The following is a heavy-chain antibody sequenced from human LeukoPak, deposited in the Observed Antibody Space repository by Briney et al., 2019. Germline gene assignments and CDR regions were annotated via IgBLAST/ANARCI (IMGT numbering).Heavy chain of an antibody. J-gene: IGHJ6*03. D-gene: IGHD3-10*01. CDR3: ARSSIYYGSGSRAYYYYMDV. V-gene: IGHV4-38-2*01. CDR1: GYSISSGNY. CDR2: IYHSGST. Sequence: SETLSLTCSVSGYSISSGNYWGWIRLPPGKGLQWIGSIYHSGSTYYNPSLKSRVTISVDTSKNQFSLKLSSVTAADTAVYYCARSSIYYGSGSRAYYYYMDVWGKGTTVTISS.